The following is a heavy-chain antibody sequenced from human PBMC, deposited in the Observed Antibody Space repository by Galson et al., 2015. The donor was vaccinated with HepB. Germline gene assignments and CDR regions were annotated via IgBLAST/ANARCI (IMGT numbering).Heavy chain of an antibody. CDR2: IYYSGST. D-gene: IGHD3-16*02. CDR1: GGSISSSSYY. V-gene: IGHV4-39*01. J-gene: IGHJ4*02. Sequence: SEPLSLTCTVSGGSISSSSYYWGWIRQPPGKGLEWIGSIYYSGSTYYNPSLKSRVTISVDTSKNQFSLKLSSVTAADTAVYYCATAYVWGSYRYDYWGQGTLVTVSS. CDR3: ATAYVWGSYRYDY.